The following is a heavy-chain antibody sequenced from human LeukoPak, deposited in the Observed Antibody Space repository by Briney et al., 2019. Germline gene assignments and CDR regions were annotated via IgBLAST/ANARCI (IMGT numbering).Heavy chain of an antibody. CDR1: GFTFSIYG. V-gene: IGHV3-21*01. D-gene: IGHD3-10*02. CDR3: TELGITMIGGV. Sequence: PGGSLRLSCAASGFTFSIYGMNRVRQAPGKGLEWVSSISSGSGYIYYADSLKGRFTISRDNPKNSLYLQMNSLRAEDTAVYYCTELGITMIGGVWGKGTTVTISS. CDR2: ISSGSGYI. J-gene: IGHJ6*04.